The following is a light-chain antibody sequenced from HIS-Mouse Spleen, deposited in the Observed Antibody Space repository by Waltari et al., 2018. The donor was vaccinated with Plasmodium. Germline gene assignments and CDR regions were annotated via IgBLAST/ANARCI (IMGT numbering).Light chain of an antibody. V-gene: IGKV1-5*03. CDR3: HQYNSYSRT. CDR1: QSNSSW. Sequence: DIQMTQSPSTLSASVGDRVTITCRASQSNSSWLAWYQQKPGKAPKLLIYKASSLESGVPSRFSGSGSGTEFTLTISSLQPDDFATYYCHQYNSYSRTFGQGTKVEIK. J-gene: IGKJ1*01. CDR2: KAS.